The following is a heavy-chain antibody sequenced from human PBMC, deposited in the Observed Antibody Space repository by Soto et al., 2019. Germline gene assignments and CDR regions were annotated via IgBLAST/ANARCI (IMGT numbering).Heavy chain of an antibody. CDR3: ARVVGSTYYYDSSGYYPDY. V-gene: IGHV1-18*01. CDR2: ISAYNGNT. Sequence: ASVKVSCKASGYTFTSYGISWVRQAPGQGLEWMGWISAYNGNTNYAQKLQGRVTMTTDTSTSTAYMEPRSLRSDDTAVYYCARVVGSTYYYDSSGYYPDYWGQGTLVTVSS. CDR1: GYTFTSYG. J-gene: IGHJ4*02. D-gene: IGHD3-22*01.